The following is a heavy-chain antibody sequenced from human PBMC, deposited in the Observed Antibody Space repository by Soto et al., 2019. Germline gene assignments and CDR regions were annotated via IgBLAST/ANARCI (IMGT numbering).Heavy chain of an antibody. V-gene: IGHV3-66*01. CDR1: GFTVSDNY. Sequence: ESGGGLVQPGGSLRLSCAASGFTVSDNYMSWVRQAPGKGLEWVSVIYAGGSIRYADSVKGRLTISRDNSRNMLYLQMNSLRAEDTAVYYCARGENDAFDIWGQGTMVTVSS. CDR3: ARGENDAFDI. J-gene: IGHJ3*02. CDR2: IYAGGSI.